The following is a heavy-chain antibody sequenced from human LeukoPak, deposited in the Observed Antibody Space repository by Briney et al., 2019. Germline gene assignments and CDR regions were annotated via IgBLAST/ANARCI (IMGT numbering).Heavy chain of an antibody. D-gene: IGHD3-22*01. J-gene: IGHJ4*02. Sequence: ASVKVSCKASGYTFTSYDINWVRQATGQGLEWMGWMNPNSGNTGYAQKFQGRVTITRNTSITTAYMELSSLRYEDTAVYYCARGMSYDSSGYYWSFDYWGQGTLVTVSS. CDR3: ARGMSYDSSGYYWSFDY. CDR2: MNPNSGNT. V-gene: IGHV1-8*01. CDR1: GYTFTSYD.